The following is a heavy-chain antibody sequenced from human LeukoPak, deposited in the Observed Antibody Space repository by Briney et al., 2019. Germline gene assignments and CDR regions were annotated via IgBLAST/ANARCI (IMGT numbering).Heavy chain of an antibody. D-gene: IGHD3-3*01. Sequence: SETLSLTCAVYGGSFSGYYWSWIRKPPGKGMEWNGEINHSGSTNYNPSLKSRVTISVDTSKNQFSLKLSSVTAADTAVYYCARGPPRVYDFWSGYYNGYFQHWGQGTLVTVSS. CDR1: GGSFSGYY. V-gene: IGHV4-34*01. J-gene: IGHJ1*01. CDR3: ARGPPRVYDFWSGYYNGYFQH. CDR2: INHSGST.